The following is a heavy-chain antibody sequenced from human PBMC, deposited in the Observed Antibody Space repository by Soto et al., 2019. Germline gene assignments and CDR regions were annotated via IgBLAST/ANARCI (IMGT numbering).Heavy chain of an antibody. CDR3: ARTGSNGFLDY. CDR2: ITGSSNTI. V-gene: IGHV3-48*01. Sequence: EVLLVESGGGLVQPGGSLRLSCEASGFTLSSYSMNWARQAPGKGLEWVSYITGSSNTIYYADSVKGRFTISRDNAKNSLYLQMNSLRAEDTAVYYCARTGSNGFLDYWGQGTRVTVSS. CDR1: GFTLSSYS. D-gene: IGHD3-16*01. J-gene: IGHJ4*02.